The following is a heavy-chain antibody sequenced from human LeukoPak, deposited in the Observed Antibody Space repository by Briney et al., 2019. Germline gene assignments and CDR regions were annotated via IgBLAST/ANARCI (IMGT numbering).Heavy chain of an antibody. Sequence: ASVKVSCKASGYTFTSYGISWVRQAPGQGLEWMGWISAYNGHTNYAQKLQGRVTMTTDTSTSTAYMEPRSLRSDDTAVYYCARVGYYDSSGYSPDYYFDYWGQGTLVTVSS. CDR2: ISAYNGHT. CDR1: GYTFTSYG. J-gene: IGHJ4*02. D-gene: IGHD3-22*01. CDR3: ARVGYYDSSGYSPDYYFDY. V-gene: IGHV1-18*01.